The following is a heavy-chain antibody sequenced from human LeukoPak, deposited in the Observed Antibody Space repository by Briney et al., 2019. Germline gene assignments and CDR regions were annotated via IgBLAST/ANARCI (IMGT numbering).Heavy chain of an antibody. V-gene: IGHV4-34*01. CDR3: ARSYSTSWYY. CDR2: INHGGST. J-gene: IGHJ4*02. CDR1: GASFSDCY. D-gene: IGHD6-13*01. Sequence: SETLSLTCAVYGASFSDCYWSWIRQPPGKGLEWIGEINHGGSTNYNPSLKSRVTISVDTSKSQFSLKLTSVTAADTAVYYCARSYSTSWYYWGQGTLVTVSS.